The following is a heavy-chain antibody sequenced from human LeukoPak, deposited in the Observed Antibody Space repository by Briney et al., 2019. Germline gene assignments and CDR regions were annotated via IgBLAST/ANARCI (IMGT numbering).Heavy chain of an antibody. Sequence: SETLSLTGTVSDGSISSYYWTWIRQPPGKGLEWIGYIFYGGSTNYNPSLKSRVTISVDTSKNQFSLKLSSVTAADTAVYYCARVITVRGVIFDYWGQGTLVTVSS. CDR2: IFYGGST. D-gene: IGHD3-16*01. CDR1: DGSISSYY. J-gene: IGHJ4*02. V-gene: IGHV4-59*01. CDR3: ARVITVRGVIFDY.